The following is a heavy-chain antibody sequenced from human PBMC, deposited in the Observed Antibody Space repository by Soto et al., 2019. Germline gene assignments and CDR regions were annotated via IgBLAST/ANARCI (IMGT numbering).Heavy chain of an antibody. D-gene: IGHD3-22*01. CDR1: VGSISSGGYY. Sequence: PSETLSLTCTVSVGSISSGGYYWSWIRQHPGKGLEWIGYIYYSGSTYYNPSLKSRVTISVDTSKNQFSLKLSSVTAADTAVYYCARGIAGYYDSSGYYVDYWGQGTLVTVSS. V-gene: IGHV4-31*03. J-gene: IGHJ4*02. CDR2: IYYSGST. CDR3: ARGIAGYYDSSGYYVDY.